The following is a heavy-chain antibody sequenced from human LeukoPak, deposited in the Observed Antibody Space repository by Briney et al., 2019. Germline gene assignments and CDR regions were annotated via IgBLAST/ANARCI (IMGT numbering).Heavy chain of an antibody. V-gene: IGHV1-18*01. CDR3: AVRITMVRGAHDQH. CDR1: GYTFTSYG. CDR2: ISAYNGNT. D-gene: IGHD3-10*01. J-gene: IGHJ1*01. Sequence: ASVKVPCKASGYTFTSYGISWVRQAPGQGLEWMGWISAYNGNTNYAQKLQGRVTMTTDTSTSTAYMELRSLRSDDTAVYYCAVRITMVRGAHDQHWGQGTLVTVSS.